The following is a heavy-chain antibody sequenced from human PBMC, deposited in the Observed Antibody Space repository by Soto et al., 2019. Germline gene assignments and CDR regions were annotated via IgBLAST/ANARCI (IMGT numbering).Heavy chain of an antibody. D-gene: IGHD2-2*01. CDR2: ISTSRTSI. CDR3: ARDRAYPPVNWFDP. J-gene: IGHJ5*02. V-gene: IGHV3-21*01. Sequence: GGSLRLSCVASAFIFSSYIMNWVRQAPGKGLEWVSSISTSRTSIYYQDSVKGRFTIYRENAKNSLYLKMNSLRSEYTAVYYCARDRAYPPVNWFDPWGRGTLVTVSS. CDR1: AFIFSSYI.